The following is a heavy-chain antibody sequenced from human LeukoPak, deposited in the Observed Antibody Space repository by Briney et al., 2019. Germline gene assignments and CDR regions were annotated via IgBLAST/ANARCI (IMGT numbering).Heavy chain of an antibody. D-gene: IGHD4-23*01. J-gene: IGHJ4*02. Sequence: SETLSLTCTVSGDSISTYYWSWIRQPAGKGLEWIGRFYTTGRTNYNPSLKSRVTMSVDLSKNQFSLKLNSVTAADTAVYYCAKDLTNYGGNSHWGQGTLVTVSS. V-gene: IGHV4-4*07. CDR2: FYTTGRT. CDR1: GDSISTYY. CDR3: AKDLTNYGGNSH.